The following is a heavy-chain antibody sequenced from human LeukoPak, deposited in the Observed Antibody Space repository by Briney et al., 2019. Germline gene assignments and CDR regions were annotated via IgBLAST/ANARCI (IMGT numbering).Heavy chain of an antibody. D-gene: IGHD2-2*01. CDR2: IIPIFGTA. V-gene: IGHV1-69*13. Sequence: GASVKVSCKASGGTFSSYAISWVRQAPGQGLEWMGGIIPIFGTANYAQKFQGRVTITADESTSTAYKELSSLRSEDTAVYYCARIPAATPYYYYYMDVWGKGTTVTVSS. CDR3: ARIPAATPYYYYYMDV. CDR1: GGTFSSYA. J-gene: IGHJ6*03.